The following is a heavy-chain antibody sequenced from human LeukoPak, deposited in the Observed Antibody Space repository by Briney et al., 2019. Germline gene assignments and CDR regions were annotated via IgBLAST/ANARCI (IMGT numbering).Heavy chain of an antibody. V-gene: IGHV1-46*01. Sequence: ASVKVSCKASGYTFTRYYMHWVRQAPGQGLEWMGIIKPSGDSTSYAQKFQGRVTMTRDTSTSTVYMEMSSLRSEDTAVYYCARDSSGRYDYWGQGTLVTVSS. D-gene: IGHD6-19*01. CDR3: ARDSSGRYDY. J-gene: IGHJ4*02. CDR2: IKPSGDST. CDR1: GYTFTRYY.